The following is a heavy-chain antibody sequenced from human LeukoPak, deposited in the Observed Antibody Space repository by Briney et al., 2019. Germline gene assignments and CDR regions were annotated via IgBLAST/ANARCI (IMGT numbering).Heavy chain of an antibody. D-gene: IGHD3-3*01. J-gene: IGHJ6*03. V-gene: IGHV1-69*05. CDR3: AREELEWSPMDV. CDR2: IIPIFGTA. CDR1: GGTFSSYA. Sequence: SVKVSCKASGGTFSSYAISWVRQAPGQGLEWMGGIIPIFGTANYAQKFQGRVTITTDESTSTAYMELSSLRSEDTAVNYCAREELEWSPMDVWGKGTTVTVS.